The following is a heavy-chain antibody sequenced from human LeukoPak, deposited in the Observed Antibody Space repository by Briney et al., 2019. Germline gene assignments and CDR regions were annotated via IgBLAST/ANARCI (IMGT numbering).Heavy chain of an antibody. CDR3: ARVVGATHYYYYMDV. J-gene: IGHJ6*03. CDR1: GGTFSSYA. D-gene: IGHD1-26*01. V-gene: IGHV1-2*02. CDR2: INPNSGGT. Sequence: GASVKVSCKASGGTFSSYAISWVRQAPGQGLEWMGWINPNSGGTNYAQKFQGRVTMTRDTSISTAYMELSRLRSDDTAVYYCARVVGATHYYYYMDVWGKGTTVTVSS.